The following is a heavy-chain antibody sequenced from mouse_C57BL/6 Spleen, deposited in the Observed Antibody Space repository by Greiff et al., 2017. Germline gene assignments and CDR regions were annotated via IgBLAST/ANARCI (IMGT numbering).Heavy chain of an antibody. V-gene: IGHV1-62-2*01. Sequence: VKPGASVKLSCKAPGYTFTEYTIHWVKQRSGQGLEWIGWFYPGSGSIKDNEKFKDKATLTADQSSSTFYMELSRLTSEDSAVYFCARHEVSNYAGFAYWGQGTLVTVSA. CDR3: ARHEVSNYAGFAY. CDR2: FYPGSGSI. D-gene: IGHD2-5*01. J-gene: IGHJ3*01. CDR1: GYTFTEYT.